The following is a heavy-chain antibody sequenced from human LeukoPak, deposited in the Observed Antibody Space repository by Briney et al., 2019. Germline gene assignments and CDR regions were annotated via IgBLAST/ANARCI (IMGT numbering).Heavy chain of an antibody. V-gene: IGHV1-18*01. CDR1: GYTFTSYG. J-gene: IGHJ4*02. D-gene: IGHD1-26*01. CDR3: ARVDSGRYYGHDY. Sequence: ASVKVSCKASGYTFTSYGISWVRQAPGQGLEWMGWISVYNGNTKYAQKFQGRVTMTTATSTNTAYMDLRSLRSDDTAMYYCARVDSGRYYGHDYWGQGTLVTVTS. CDR2: ISVYNGNT.